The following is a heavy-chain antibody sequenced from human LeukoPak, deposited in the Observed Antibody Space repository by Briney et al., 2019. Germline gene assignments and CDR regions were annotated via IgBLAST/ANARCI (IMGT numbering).Heavy chain of an antibody. V-gene: IGHV4-59*01. CDR3: AREAHCSSTSCYPDY. Sequence: SETLSLTCTVSGGSISSYYWSWIRQPPGKGLEWIGYIYYSGSTNYNPSLKSRVTISVDTSKNQFSLKLSSVTAADTAVYYCAREAHCSSTSCYPDYWGQGTLVNVSS. J-gene: IGHJ4*02. CDR2: IYYSGST. D-gene: IGHD2-2*01. CDR1: GGSISSYY.